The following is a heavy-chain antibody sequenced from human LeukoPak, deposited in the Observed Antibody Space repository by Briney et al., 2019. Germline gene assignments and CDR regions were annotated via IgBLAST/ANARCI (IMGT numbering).Heavy chain of an antibody. V-gene: IGHV3-66*01. CDR3: ASKVIAAAGPPWNY. CDR1: GFTFSSYS. CDR2: IYSGGST. J-gene: IGHJ4*02. Sequence: GGSLRLSCAASGFTFSSYSMNWVRQAPGKGLEWVSVIYSGGSTYYADSVKGRFTISRDNSKNTLYLQMNSLRAEDTAVYYCASKVIAAAGPPWNYWGQGTLVTVSS. D-gene: IGHD6-13*01.